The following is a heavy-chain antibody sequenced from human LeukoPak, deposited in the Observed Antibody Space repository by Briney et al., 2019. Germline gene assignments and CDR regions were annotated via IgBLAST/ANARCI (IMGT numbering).Heavy chain of an antibody. CDR3: VKVHYDFWRGILGDFDY. J-gene: IGHJ4*02. CDR1: GFIFSDYS. Sequence: GGSLRLSCSASGFIFSDYSMHWVRQAPGKGLEHVSAISSNGGSAYYTDSVRGRFTMSRDNSKNSLYLQMSSLRAEDTAVYYCVKVHYDFWRGILGDFDYWGQGTLVTVSP. D-gene: IGHD3-3*01. CDR2: ISSNGGSA. V-gene: IGHV3-64D*09.